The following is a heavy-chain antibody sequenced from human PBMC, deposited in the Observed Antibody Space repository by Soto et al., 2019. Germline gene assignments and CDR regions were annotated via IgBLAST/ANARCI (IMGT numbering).Heavy chain of an antibody. D-gene: IGHD6-19*01. V-gene: IGHV4-30-4*01. CDR3: ARAKQWLVHLDY. CDR2: IYYSGST. J-gene: IGHJ4*02. Sequence: PSETLSLTCTVSGGSISSGDYYWSWIRQPPGKGLEWIGYIYYSGSTYYNPSLKSRVTISVDTSKNQFSLKLSSVTAADTAVYYCARAKQWLVHLDYWGQGTLVTVSS. CDR1: GGSISSGDYY.